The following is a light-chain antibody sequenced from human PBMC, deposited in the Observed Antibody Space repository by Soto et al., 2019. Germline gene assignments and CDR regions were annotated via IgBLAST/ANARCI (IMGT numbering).Light chain of an antibody. CDR1: QGISSY. Sequence: AIRMTQSPSSLSASTGDRVTITCRASQGISSYLAWYQQKPGKAPKLLIYAASTLQSGVPSRFSGSGSGTDFTLTISCLQSEDFATYYCQRYYSYPRLTFGGGTKVDIK. CDR3: QRYYSYPRLT. CDR2: AAS. V-gene: IGKV1-8*01. J-gene: IGKJ4*01.